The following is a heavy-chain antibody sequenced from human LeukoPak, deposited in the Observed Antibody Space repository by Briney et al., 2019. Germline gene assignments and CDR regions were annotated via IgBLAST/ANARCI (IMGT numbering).Heavy chain of an antibody. V-gene: IGHV1-2*02. D-gene: IGHD5-12*01. J-gene: IGHJ6*02. Sequence: GASVKVSCKASGYTFTGYYMHWVRQAPGQGLEWVGWINPNSGGTNYAQKFQGRVTMTRDTSISTAYMELSRLRSDDTAVYYCARDLYVDIVAPSGMDVWGQGTTVTVSS. CDR1: GYTFTGYY. CDR3: ARDLYVDIVAPSGMDV. CDR2: INPNSGGT.